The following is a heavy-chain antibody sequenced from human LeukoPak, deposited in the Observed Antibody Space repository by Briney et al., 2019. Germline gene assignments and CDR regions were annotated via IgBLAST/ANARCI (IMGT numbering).Heavy chain of an antibody. CDR1: GFTFNNYA. V-gene: IGHV3-21*01. D-gene: IGHD2-8*01. Sequence: GGSLRLSCAASGFTFNNYALSWVRQAPGKGLEWVSSISSSSSYIYYADSVKGRFTISRDNAENSLYLQMNSLRAEDTAVYYCARDIYCTNTVCYFDSWGQGTLVTVSS. J-gene: IGHJ4*02. CDR2: ISSSSSYI. CDR3: ARDIYCTNTVCYFDS.